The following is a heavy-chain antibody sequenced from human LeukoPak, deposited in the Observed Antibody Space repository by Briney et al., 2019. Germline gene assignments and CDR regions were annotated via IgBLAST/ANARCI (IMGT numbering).Heavy chain of an antibody. CDR3: ARYSYGYD. Sequence: PSETLSLTCTVSGGSISSGGYYRSWIRQPPGKGLEWIGEINHSGSANYNPSLKSRVTISVDTSKNQFSLKLSSVTAADTAVYYCARYSYGYDWGQGTLVTVSS. CDR1: GGSISSGGYY. V-gene: IGHV4-39*07. J-gene: IGHJ4*02. D-gene: IGHD5-18*01. CDR2: INHSGSA.